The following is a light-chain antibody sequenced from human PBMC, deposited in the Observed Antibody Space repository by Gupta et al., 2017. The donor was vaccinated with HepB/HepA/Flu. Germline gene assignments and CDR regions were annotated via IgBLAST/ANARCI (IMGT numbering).Light chain of an antibody. CDR3: QQRSNCLFT. J-gene: IGKJ3*01. CDR2: DAS. V-gene: IGKV3-11*01. CDR1: QSVSSY. Sequence: PGEIATLSCRASQSVSSYLAWYHQKPGQDPRLLIYDASNRASDIPARFSGSGSGTEFTLTISSLEPEDFAVYYCQQRSNCLFTFGHGTKVDIK.